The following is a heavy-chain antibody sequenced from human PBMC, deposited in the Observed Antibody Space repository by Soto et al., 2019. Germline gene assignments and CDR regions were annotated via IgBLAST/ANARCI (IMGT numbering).Heavy chain of an antibody. CDR2: VYNSGST. D-gene: IGHD2-2*01. V-gene: IGHV4-59*01. J-gene: IGHJ4*02. CDR1: GGSITSYN. CDR3: ARVPDY. Sequence: SETLSLTCTVSGGSITSYNWNWLRQPPGKALEWIGYVYNSGSTNYNPSLKSRVTISVDTSKNQFSLKVNSVTAADTAVYYCARVPDYWGQGILVTV.